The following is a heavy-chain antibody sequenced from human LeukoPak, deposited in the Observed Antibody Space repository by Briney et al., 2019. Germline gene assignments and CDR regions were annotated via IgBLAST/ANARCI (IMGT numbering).Heavy chain of an antibody. D-gene: IGHD3-22*01. CDR2: VYYTGST. V-gene: IGHV4-39*07. CDR1: GGSISSNSYY. J-gene: IGHJ4*02. CDR3: ARGGTQFGDSSGYPSPFDY. Sequence: SETLSLTCTVSGGSISSNSYYWGWLRQPPGKGLEWVGTVYYTGSTYYNPSLKSRVTISVDTSKKQFSLKLSSVTAADTAVYYCARGGTQFGDSSGYPSPFDYWGQGTLVTVSS.